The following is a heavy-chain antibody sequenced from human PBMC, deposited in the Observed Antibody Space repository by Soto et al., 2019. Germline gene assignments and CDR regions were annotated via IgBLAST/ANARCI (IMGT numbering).Heavy chain of an antibody. Sequence: LRLSCAASGFTFSSYAMSWVRQAPGKGLEWVSAISGSGGSTYYADSVKGRFTISGDNSKNTLYLRMNSLRAEDTAVYYCAKGTSGSYLGDYWGQGTLVTVSS. CDR2: ISGSGGST. D-gene: IGHD1-26*01. J-gene: IGHJ4*02. CDR3: AKGTSGSYLGDY. CDR1: GFTFSSYA. V-gene: IGHV3-23*01.